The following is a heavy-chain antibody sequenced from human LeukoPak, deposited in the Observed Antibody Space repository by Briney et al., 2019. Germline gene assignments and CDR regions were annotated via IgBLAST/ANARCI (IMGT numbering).Heavy chain of an antibody. Sequence: PGGSLSLSCAASGFTFSTYAMSWVRQAPGKGLEWVSGISATGGSTYYADSVKGRFTISRDNSKNTLYLQVNSLRAEDTAVYYCAKRTAAVPYFYYGMDVWGQGTTVTVSS. V-gene: IGHV3-23*01. CDR1: GFTFSTYA. CDR2: ISATGGST. J-gene: IGHJ6*02. CDR3: AKRTAAVPYFYYGMDV. D-gene: IGHD6-13*01.